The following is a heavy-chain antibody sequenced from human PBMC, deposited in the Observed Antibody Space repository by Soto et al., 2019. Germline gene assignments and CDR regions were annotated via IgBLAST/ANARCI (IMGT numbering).Heavy chain of an antibody. V-gene: IGHV3-23*01. CDR2: ISGSGGST. J-gene: IGHJ4*02. Sequence: EVQLLESGGGLVQPGGSLRLSCAASGFTFSSYAMSWVRQAPGKGLEWVSAISGSGGSTYYADSVKGRFTISKDNSKNTLYLQMNSLRAEDTAVYYCAKSVGSGLGNFDYWGQRTLVTVSS. D-gene: IGHD6-19*01. CDR3: AKSVGSGLGNFDY. CDR1: GFTFSSYA.